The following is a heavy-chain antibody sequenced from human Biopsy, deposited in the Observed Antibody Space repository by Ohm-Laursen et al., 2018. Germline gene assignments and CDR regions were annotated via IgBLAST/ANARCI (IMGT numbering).Heavy chain of an antibody. CDR1: GYTLTELS. CDR3: AADINVWNVNY. D-gene: IGHD1-1*01. Sequence: SVKVSCKVSGYTLTELSMHWVRQAPGKGLEWMGGFAPENGKTVYAQNFQARVSMTEDTSTDTAYMELRSLRSEDTAVYYCAADINVWNVNYWGQGTHVTVSS. J-gene: IGHJ4*02. V-gene: IGHV1-24*01. CDR2: FAPENGKT.